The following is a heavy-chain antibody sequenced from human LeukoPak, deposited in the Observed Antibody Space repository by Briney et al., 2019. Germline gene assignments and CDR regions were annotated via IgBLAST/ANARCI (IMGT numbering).Heavy chain of an antibody. CDR3: ARSWSSSLPFDY. CDR1: GGSISSGGYY. V-gene: IGHV4-30-2*01. D-gene: IGHD6-13*01. CDR2: IYHSGST. Sequence: SETLSLTCTVSGGSISSGGYYWSWIRQPPGKGLEWIGYIYHSGSTYYNPSLKSRVTISVDRSKNQFSLKLSSVTAADTAVYYCARSWSSSLPFDYWGQGTLITVSS. J-gene: IGHJ4*02.